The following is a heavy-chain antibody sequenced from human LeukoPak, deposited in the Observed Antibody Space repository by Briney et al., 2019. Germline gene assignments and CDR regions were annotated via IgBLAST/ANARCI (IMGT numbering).Heavy chain of an antibody. CDR1: GGSISSYY. CDR2: IYYSGST. D-gene: IGHD1-26*01. CDR3: ARDRPIVGAMTAFDI. Sequence: SETLSLTCTVSGGSISSYYWSWIRQPPGKGPEWIGYIYYSGSTNYNPSLKSRVTISVDTSKNQFSLKLSSVTAADTAVYYCARDRPIVGAMTAFDIWGQGTMVTVSS. J-gene: IGHJ3*02. V-gene: IGHV4-59*01.